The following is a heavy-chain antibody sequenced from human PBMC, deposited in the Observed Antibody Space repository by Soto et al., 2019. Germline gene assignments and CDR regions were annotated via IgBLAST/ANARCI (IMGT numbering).Heavy chain of an antibody. CDR2: IWYDGSNK. V-gene: IGHV3-33*01. D-gene: IGHD2-2*01. CDR1: GFTFSSYG. Sequence: LRLSCAASGFTFSSYGMHWVRQAPGKGLEWVAVIWYDGSNKYYADSVKGRFTISRDNSKNTLYLQMNSLRAEDTALYYCAREYCSSSCYFFGYWGQGTLVTVSS. J-gene: IGHJ4*02. CDR3: AREYCSSSCYFFGY.